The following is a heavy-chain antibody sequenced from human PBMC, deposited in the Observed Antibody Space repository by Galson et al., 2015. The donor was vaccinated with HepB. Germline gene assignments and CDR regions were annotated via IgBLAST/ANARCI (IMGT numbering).Heavy chain of an antibody. CDR2: ISYDGSNK. V-gene: IGHV3-30*18. D-gene: IGHD3-22*01. CDR1: GFTFSSYG. CDR3: AKPLNYYDSRGLAFDI. J-gene: IGHJ3*02. Sequence: SLRLSCAASGFTFSSYGMHWVRQAPGKGLEWVAVISYDGSNKYYADSVKGRFTISRDNPKNTLYLQMNSLRAEDTAVYYCAKPLNYYDSRGLAFDIWGQGTMVTVSS.